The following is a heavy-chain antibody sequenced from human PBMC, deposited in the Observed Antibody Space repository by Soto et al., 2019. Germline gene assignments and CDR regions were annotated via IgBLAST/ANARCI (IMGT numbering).Heavy chain of an antibody. CDR2: IIPIFGTA. Sequence: GASVKGSCKASGGTFSSYAISWVRQAPGQGLEWMGGIIPIFGTANYAQKFQGRVTITADESTSTAYMELSSLRSEDTAVYYCARDRRYDFWSGYFQYNWFDPWGQGTLVTVPQ. CDR3: ARDRRYDFWSGYFQYNWFDP. CDR1: GGTFSSYA. V-gene: IGHV1-69*13. D-gene: IGHD3-3*01. J-gene: IGHJ5*02.